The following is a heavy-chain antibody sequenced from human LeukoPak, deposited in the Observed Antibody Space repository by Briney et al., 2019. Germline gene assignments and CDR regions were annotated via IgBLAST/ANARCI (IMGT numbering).Heavy chain of an antibody. CDR3: ARDNPPGGREDYYYYVMDV. J-gene: IGHJ6*02. CDR1: GGSISSYY. V-gene: IGHV4-59*01. D-gene: IGHD1-14*01. Sequence: PSETLSLTCTVSGGSISSYYWSWIRQPPGKGLEWIWYIYYSGSTNYNPSLKSRVTISVDTSKNQFSLKLSSVTAADTAVYYCARDNPPGGREDYYYYVMDVWGQGTTVTVSS. CDR2: IYYSGST.